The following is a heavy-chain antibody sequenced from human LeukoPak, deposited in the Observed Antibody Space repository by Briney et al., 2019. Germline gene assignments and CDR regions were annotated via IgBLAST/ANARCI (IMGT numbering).Heavy chain of an antibody. CDR3: ARFTPYCTNGVCYTFDY. D-gene: IGHD2-8*01. CDR2: IDWDDDK. V-gene: IGHV2-70*11. J-gene: IGHJ4*02. CDR1: GFSLRTRGMC. Sequence: SGPTLVNPPQTLTLTCTFSGFSLRTRGMCVSWIRQPPGKALEWLPRIDWDDDKYYSTSLKTRLTISKDTSKNQVVLTMTNMDPVDTATYYCARFTPYCTNGVCYTFDYWGQGTLVTVSS.